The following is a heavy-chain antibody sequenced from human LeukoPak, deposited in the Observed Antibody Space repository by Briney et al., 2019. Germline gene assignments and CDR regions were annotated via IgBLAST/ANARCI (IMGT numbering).Heavy chain of an antibody. CDR2: IWYDGSNK. Sequence: GGSLRLSCAASGFTFSSYGMHWVRQAPGKGLEWMAVIWYDGSNKYYADSVKGRFTISRDNSKNTLYLQMNSLRAEDTAVYYCAKDALPMITFGGVIVDRNNWFDPWGQGTLVTVSP. CDR1: GFTFSSYG. V-gene: IGHV3-33*06. CDR3: AKDALPMITFGGVIVDRNNWFDP. D-gene: IGHD3-16*02. J-gene: IGHJ5*02.